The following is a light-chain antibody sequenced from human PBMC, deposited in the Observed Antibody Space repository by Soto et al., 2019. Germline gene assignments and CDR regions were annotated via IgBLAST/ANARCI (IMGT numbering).Light chain of an antibody. Sequence: DIQMTQSPSSLSASVGDRVTITCRASQSISSYLNWYQQKPVKAPKLLFYAASSLQSGVPSRFSGSGSGTDFTLTISSLQPEDFATYYCQQSYSTPYTFGQGTKLEIK. CDR1: QSISSY. V-gene: IGKV1-39*01. CDR2: AAS. CDR3: QQSYSTPYT. J-gene: IGKJ2*01.